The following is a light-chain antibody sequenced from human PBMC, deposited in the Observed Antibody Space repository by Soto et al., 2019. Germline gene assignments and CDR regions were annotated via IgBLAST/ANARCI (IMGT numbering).Light chain of an antibody. Sequence: QSVLTQPASVSGSPGQSITISCTGTSSDIGHYDYVSWCQQHPGKAPKLMIYHVTYRPSRVSNRYSGYKSGNSASLTISGLQADDEAEHFCISYKTDDTFLFGTGSKVTVL. CDR1: SSDIGHYDY. J-gene: IGLJ1*01. CDR2: HVT. V-gene: IGLV2-14*03. CDR3: ISYKTDDTFL.